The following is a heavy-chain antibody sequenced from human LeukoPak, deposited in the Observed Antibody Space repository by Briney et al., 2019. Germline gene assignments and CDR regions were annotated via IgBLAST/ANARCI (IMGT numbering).Heavy chain of an antibody. Sequence: RASVKVSCKASGGTFSSYAISWVRQAPGQGLEWMGRIIPILGMANYAQKFQGRVTITADKSTSTAYMELSSLRSEDTAVYYCARHILTGYYAIDYWGQGTLVTVSS. CDR1: GGTFSSYA. V-gene: IGHV1-69*04. J-gene: IGHJ4*02. CDR3: ARHILTGYYAIDY. D-gene: IGHD3-9*01. CDR2: IIPILGMA.